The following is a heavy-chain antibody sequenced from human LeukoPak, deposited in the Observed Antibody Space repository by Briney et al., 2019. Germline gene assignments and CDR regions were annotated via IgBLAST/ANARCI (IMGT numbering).Heavy chain of an antibody. CDR1: GSTFSHYT. CDR2: ILYDGSDK. V-gene: IGHV3-30-3*01. D-gene: IGHD1-20*01. CDR3: ARDGLTGRTDGTLDH. J-gene: IGHJ4*02. Sequence: GGSLRLSCVASGSTFSHYTLHWVRQAPGKGLEWVTLILYDGSDKYYADSVKGRFTISRDDSKNTLYLQMNSLRPEDTAIYYCARDGLTGRTDGTLDHWGQGTLVTVSS.